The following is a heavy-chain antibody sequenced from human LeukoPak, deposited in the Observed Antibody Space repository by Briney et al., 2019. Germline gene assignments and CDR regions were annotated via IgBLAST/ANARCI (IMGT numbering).Heavy chain of an antibody. Sequence: MASETLSLTCAVYGGSFSGYYWSWIRQPPGKGLEWIGEINHSGSTNYNPSLKSRVTISVDTSKNQFSLKLSSVTAADTAVYYCARVGGAAAGYYFDYWGQGTLVTVSS. D-gene: IGHD6-13*01. CDR2: INHSGST. V-gene: IGHV4-34*01. J-gene: IGHJ4*02. CDR3: ARVGGAAAGYYFDY. CDR1: GGSFSGYY.